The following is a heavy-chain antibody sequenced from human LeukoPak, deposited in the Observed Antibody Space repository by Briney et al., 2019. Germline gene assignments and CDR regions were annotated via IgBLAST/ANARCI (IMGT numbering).Heavy chain of an antibody. J-gene: IGHJ4*02. CDR3: TRDPRRLDY. V-gene: IGHV3-30*02. Sequence: GGSLRLSCAASGFTFSSYGMHWVRQAPGKGLEWVAFIRHDGSNKYYADSVKGRFTISRDNAKNSLYLQMNSLRAEDTAVYYCTRDPRRLDYWGQGTLVTVSS. CDR2: IRHDGSNK. CDR1: GFTFSSYG.